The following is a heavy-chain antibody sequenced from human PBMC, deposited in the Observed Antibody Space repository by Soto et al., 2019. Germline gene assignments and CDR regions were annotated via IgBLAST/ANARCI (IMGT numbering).Heavy chain of an antibody. V-gene: IGHV6-1*01. CDR2: TYYRSKWYN. CDR1: GDSVSSNSAA. CDR3: AREGYSYGYGEGNWFDP. Sequence: KQSQTLSLTCAISGDSVSSNSAAWNWIRQSPSRGLEWLGRTYYRSKWYNDYAVSVKSRITINPDTSKNQFSLQLNSVTPEDTAVYYCAREGYSYGYGEGNWFDPWGQGTLVTVSS. J-gene: IGHJ5*02. D-gene: IGHD5-18*01.